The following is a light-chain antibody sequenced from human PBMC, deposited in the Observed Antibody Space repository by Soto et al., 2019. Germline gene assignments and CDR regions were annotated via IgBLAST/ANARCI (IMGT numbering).Light chain of an antibody. CDR3: MQALQTPPWT. V-gene: IGKV2-28*01. Sequence: DIVMTQSPLSLPVTPGEPASISCRSSQSLLHSNGYNYLDWYLQRQGQSPQLLIYLGSNRASGVPDRFSGSGSGTDFTLKISRVEAEDVGVYYCMQALQTPPWTFGQGTKGEIK. CDR2: LGS. J-gene: IGKJ1*01. CDR1: QSLLHSNGYNY.